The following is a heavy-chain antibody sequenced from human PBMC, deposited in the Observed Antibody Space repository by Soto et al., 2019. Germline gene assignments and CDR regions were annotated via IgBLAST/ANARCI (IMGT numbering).Heavy chain of an antibody. D-gene: IGHD4-17*01. J-gene: IGHJ6*02. CDR1: GGTFSSYT. Sequence: QVQLVQSGAEVKKPGSSVKVSCKASGGTFSSYTISWVRQAPGQGLEWMGRIIPILGIANYAQKFQGRVTITADKSTSTAYMELSSLRSEDTTGYYCAIATVTYGMDVWGQGTTVTFAS. V-gene: IGHV1-69*02. CDR2: IIPILGIA. CDR3: AIATVTYGMDV.